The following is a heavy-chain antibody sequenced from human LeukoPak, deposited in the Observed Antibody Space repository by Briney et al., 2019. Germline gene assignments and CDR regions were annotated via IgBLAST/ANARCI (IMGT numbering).Heavy chain of an antibody. J-gene: IGHJ4*02. V-gene: IGHV3-11*01. CDR1: GFTFSDSF. Sequence: GGSLRLSCAASGFTFSDSFMTWIRQAPGKGLEWLSYISHSGSNLDYAESVRGRFTISRDNANHSLYLQINSLRAEDTAVYYCARGDSSGVLDYWGQGTLVTVSS. CDR2: ISHSGSNL. D-gene: IGHD3-22*01. CDR3: ARGDSSGVLDY.